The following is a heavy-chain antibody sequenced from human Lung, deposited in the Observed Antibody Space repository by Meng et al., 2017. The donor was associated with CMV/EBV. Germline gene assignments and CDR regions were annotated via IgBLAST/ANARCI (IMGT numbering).Heavy chain of an antibody. CDR1: GFNIDDYS. D-gene: IGHD6-13*01. V-gene: IGHV3-9*01. Sequence: SXRLXXAISGFNIDDYSIHWFRQPPGKGLEWVSGFGWENAGVGYADSVKGRFTISRDSAKKSLFLQMNSLRPEDTAFYCCAKVLFTGSWRGGYFDYWGQGTXVTVSS. CDR3: AKVLFTGSWRGGYFDY. J-gene: IGHJ4*02. CDR2: FGWENAGV.